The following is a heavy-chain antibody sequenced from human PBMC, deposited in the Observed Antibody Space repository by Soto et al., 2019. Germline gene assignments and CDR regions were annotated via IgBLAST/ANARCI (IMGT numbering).Heavy chain of an antibody. J-gene: IGHJ3*02. CDR2: FDPEDGET. CDR1: GYTLTELS. V-gene: IGHV1-24*01. D-gene: IGHD3-10*01. Sequence: ASVKVSCKVSGYTLTELSMHWVRQAPGKGLEWMGGFDPEDGETIYAQKFQGRVTMTEDTSTDTAYMELSSLRSEDTAVYYCATFDVLLWSGRATGAFDIWRHATMVTVSS. CDR3: ATFDVLLWSGRATGAFDI.